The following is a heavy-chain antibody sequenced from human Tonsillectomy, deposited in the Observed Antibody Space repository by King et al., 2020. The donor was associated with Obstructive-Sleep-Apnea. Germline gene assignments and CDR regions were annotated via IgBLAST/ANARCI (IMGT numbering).Heavy chain of an antibody. D-gene: IGHD6-19*01. CDR3: SRLVAVAGVIGKGWFDP. CDR1: GLTFGDDA. J-gene: IGHJ5*02. CDR2: IRSKAYGGTT. V-gene: IGHV3-49*03. Sequence: VQLVESGGGLVQPGRSLRLSCTASGLTFGDDAMSWFRQAPGKGLEWLGFIRSKAYGGTTENAASFRGRITISRDDSKSIVYLQMKSLKTEDTAVYYCSRLVAVAGVIGKGWFDPWGQGTLVTVSS.